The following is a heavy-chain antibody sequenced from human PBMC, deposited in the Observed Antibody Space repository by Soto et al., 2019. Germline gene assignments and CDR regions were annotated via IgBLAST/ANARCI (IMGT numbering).Heavy chain of an antibody. D-gene: IGHD3-10*01. CDR2: ISSKGSYI. CDR3: GRDRSHYAGVGKIDP. CDR1: GFNFSTYG. Sequence: QLVESGGGLVKPGGSLRLSCAASGFNFSTYGMNWVRQAPGKGLEWVSSISSKGSYIYYTPSVKGRFTISRDNAKNSVYLQMNSLRAEDTAVYYCGRDRSHYAGVGKIDPWGQGTLVAVSS. V-gene: IGHV3-21*02. J-gene: IGHJ5*02.